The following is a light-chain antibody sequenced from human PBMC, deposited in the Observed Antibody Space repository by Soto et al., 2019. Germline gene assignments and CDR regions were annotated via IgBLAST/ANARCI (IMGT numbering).Light chain of an antibody. CDR1: QSISSW. Sequence: DIQMSQSPSTLSASVGGRVTITFRASQSISSWLAWYQQKPGKAPKLLIYDASSLESGVPSRFSGSGSGTEFTLTISSLQPDDFATYYCQQYNSYPRTFGQGTKVDIK. J-gene: IGKJ1*01. V-gene: IGKV1-5*01. CDR2: DAS. CDR3: QQYNSYPRT.